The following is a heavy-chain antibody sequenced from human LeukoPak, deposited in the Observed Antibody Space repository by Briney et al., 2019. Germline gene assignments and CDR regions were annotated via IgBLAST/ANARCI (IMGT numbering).Heavy chain of an antibody. D-gene: IGHD1-7*01. V-gene: IGHV4-34*01. CDR3: ARLYGNYQNYFDY. Sequence: PSETLSLTCAVYGGSFSGYYWSWIRQPPGKGLEWIGEINHSGSTNYNPSLKSRVTISVDTSKNQFSLKLRSVTAADTAVYFCARLYGNYQNYFDYWGQGALVTVSS. J-gene: IGHJ4*02. CDR2: INHSGST. CDR1: GGSFSGYY.